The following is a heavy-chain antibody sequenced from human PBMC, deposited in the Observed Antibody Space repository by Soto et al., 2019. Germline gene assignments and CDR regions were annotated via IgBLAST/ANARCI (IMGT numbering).Heavy chain of an antibody. D-gene: IGHD4-4*01. CDR2: IYYSGSA. CDR1: GGSISSYY. V-gene: IGHV4-59*01. CDR3: ACSNYGNYFDY. Sequence: SETLSLTCTVSGGSISSYYWSWIRQPPGKGLEWIGYIYYSGSANYNPSLKSRVTISVDTSKNQFSLKLSSVTAADTAVYYCACSNYGNYFDYWGQGTLVTVSS. J-gene: IGHJ4*02.